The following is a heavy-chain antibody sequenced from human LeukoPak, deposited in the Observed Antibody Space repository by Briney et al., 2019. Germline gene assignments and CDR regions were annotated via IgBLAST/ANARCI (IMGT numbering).Heavy chain of an antibody. CDR2: IYYSGST. J-gene: IGHJ5*02. CDR1: GGSISSSSYY. V-gene: IGHV4-39*02. Sequence: SETLSLTCTVSGGSISSSSYYWGWIRQPPGKGLEWIGSIYYSGSTYYNPSLKSRVTISVDTSKNQFSLKLSSVTAADTAVYYCARDSWSNWFDPWGQGTLVTVSS. CDR3: ARDSWSNWFDP. D-gene: IGHD2-8*01.